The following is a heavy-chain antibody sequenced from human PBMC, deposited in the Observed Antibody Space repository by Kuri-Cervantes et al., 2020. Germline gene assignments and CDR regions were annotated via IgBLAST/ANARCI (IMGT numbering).Heavy chain of an antibody. D-gene: IGHD3-9*01. J-gene: IGHJ6*03. V-gene: IGHV4-34*01. CDR3: ARGLVLRYFDWPRRGNYYYYYMDV. CDR2: INHRGST. CDR1: IGSFSSYF. Sequence: ESLKISCDVYIGSFSSYFWSWIRQSPGKGLEWIGEINHRGSTNYNPSLKSRVTISVDTSKNQFSLKLSSVTAADTAVYYCARGLVLRYFDWPRRGNYYYYYMDVWGKGTTVTVSS.